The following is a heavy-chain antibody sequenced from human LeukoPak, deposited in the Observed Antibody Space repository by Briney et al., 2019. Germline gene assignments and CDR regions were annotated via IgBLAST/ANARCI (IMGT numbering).Heavy chain of an antibody. CDR1: GGSFSGYY. Sequence: PSETLSLTCAVCGGSFSGYYWSWIRQPPGKGLEWIAYISDIGSINYNPSLKSRVTISLDTSKNQFSLKLSSVTAADTAVYYCAGHHPRNTVDFWGQGTLVTVSS. D-gene: IGHD2/OR15-2a*01. J-gene: IGHJ4*02. CDR3: AGHHPRNTVDF. CDR2: ISDIGSI. V-gene: IGHV4-59*08.